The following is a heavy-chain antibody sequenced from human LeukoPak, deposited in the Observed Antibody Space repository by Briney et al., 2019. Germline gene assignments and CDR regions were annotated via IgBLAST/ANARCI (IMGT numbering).Heavy chain of an antibody. CDR3: ARGSPTVTSIYKYYYMDV. Sequence: PGGSLRLSCAASGFTFNAYSMNWVRQVPGKGLEWVSAVNWNGGGTGYADSVKGRFTISRDNAKNSLYLEMNSLRAEDTAFYYCARGSPTVTSIYKYYYMDVWGKGTMVTVSS. CDR1: GFTFNAYS. CDR2: VNWNGGGT. J-gene: IGHJ6*03. D-gene: IGHD4-11*01. V-gene: IGHV3-20*04.